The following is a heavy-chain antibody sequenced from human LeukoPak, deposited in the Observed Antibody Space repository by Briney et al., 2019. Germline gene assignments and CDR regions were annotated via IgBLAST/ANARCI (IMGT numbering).Heavy chain of an antibody. V-gene: IGHV4-61*02. CDR1: GGSISSGTYY. J-gene: IGHJ3*02. Sequence: PSQTLSLTCTVSGGSISSGTYYWSWIRQTAGKGLEWIGRIYTSGSTNYNPSLKSRVTISVDTSKNQFSLKLSSVTAADTAVYYCARGDESSDAFDIWGQGTMVTVSS. D-gene: IGHD1-26*01. CDR2: IYTSGST. CDR3: ARGDESSDAFDI.